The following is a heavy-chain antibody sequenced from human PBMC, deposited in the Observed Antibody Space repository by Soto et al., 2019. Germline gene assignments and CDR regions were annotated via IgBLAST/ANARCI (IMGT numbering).Heavy chain of an antibody. CDR2: IYYSGST. J-gene: IGHJ5*02. CDR1: GGSISSGDYY. Sequence: QVQLQESGPGLVKPSQTLSLTCTVSGGSISSGDYYWSWIRQPPGKGLEWIGYIYYSGSTYYNPSPKSRVTISVDTSKNQFSLKLSSVTAADTAVYCCARGPPETGYSSSQALVWPGEFDPWGQGTLVTVSS. D-gene: IGHD6-13*01. V-gene: IGHV4-30-4*01. CDR3: ARGPPETGYSSSQALVWPGEFDP.